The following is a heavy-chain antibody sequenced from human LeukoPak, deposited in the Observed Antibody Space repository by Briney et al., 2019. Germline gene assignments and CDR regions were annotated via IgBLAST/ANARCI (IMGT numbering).Heavy chain of an antibody. CDR3: ARASHGYCSSTSCSRRAFDI. CDR1: GGSISSYY. CDR2: INHSGST. V-gene: IGHV4-34*01. J-gene: IGHJ3*02. D-gene: IGHD2-2*01. Sequence: SETLSLTCTVSGGSISSYYWSWIRQPPGKGLEWIGEINHSGSTNYNPSLKSRVTISVDTSKNQFSLKLSSVTAADTAVYYCARASHGYCSSTSCSRRAFDIWGQGTMVTVSS.